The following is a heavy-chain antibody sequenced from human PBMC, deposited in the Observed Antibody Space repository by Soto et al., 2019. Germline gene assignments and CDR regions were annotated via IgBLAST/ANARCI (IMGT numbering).Heavy chain of an antibody. J-gene: IGHJ4*02. CDR3: ARVAVGATYYFDY. D-gene: IGHD1-26*01. V-gene: IGHV3-21*01. CDR1: GFTFSSYS. Sequence: EVQLVESGGGQVKPGGSLRLSCAASGFTFSSYSMNWVRQAPGKGLEWVSSISSSSSYIYYADSVKGRFTISRDNAKNSLYLQMNSLRAEDTAVYYCARVAVGATYYFDYWGQGTLVTVSS. CDR2: ISSSSSYI.